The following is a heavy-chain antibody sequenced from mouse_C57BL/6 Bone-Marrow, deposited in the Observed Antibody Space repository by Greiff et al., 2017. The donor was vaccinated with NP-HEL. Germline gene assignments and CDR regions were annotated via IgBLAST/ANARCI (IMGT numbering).Heavy chain of an antibody. CDR1: GYAFTNYL. Sequence: QVQLQQSGAELVRPGTSVKVSCKASGYAFTNYLIEWVKQRPGQGLEWIGVINPGSGGTNYNEKFKGKATLTADKSSSTAYMQLSSLTSEDSAVYICARGYYGSSHADYWGQGTTLTVSS. CDR3: ARGYYGSSHADY. D-gene: IGHD1-1*01. V-gene: IGHV1-54*01. J-gene: IGHJ2*01. CDR2: INPGSGGT.